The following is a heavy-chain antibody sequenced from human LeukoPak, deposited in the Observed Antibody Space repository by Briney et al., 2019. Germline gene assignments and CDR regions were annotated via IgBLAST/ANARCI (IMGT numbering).Heavy chain of an antibody. CDR1: GFIFSSYE. CDR2: ISSSGSTI. Sequence: GGSLRLSCAASGFIFSSYEMSWVRQAPGKGLEWVSYISSSGSTIYYADSVKGRFTISRDNAKNSLYLQMNSLRAEDTAVYYCARDSNYYDSPIGYWGQGTLVTVSS. D-gene: IGHD3-22*01. J-gene: IGHJ4*02. CDR3: ARDSNYYDSPIGY. V-gene: IGHV3-48*03.